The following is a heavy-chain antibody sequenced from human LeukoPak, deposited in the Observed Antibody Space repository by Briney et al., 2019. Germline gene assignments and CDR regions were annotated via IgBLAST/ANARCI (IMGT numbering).Heavy chain of an antibody. J-gene: IGHJ4*02. CDR1: GFTFSIFG. Sequence: GGSLRLSCAASGFTFSIFGMHWVRQAPGKGLEWVAVICYDGSTTFYADSVKGRFTISRDNSKNTLYLQMNGLRAEDTAVYYCAKSLSDGYDYWGQGTPVTVSS. V-gene: IGHV3-33*08. CDR3: AKSLSDGYDY. D-gene: IGHD6-13*01. CDR2: ICYDGSTT.